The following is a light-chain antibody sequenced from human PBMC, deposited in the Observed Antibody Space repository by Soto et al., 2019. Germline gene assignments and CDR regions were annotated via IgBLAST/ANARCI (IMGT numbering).Light chain of an antibody. Sequence: QSALTQPASVSGSPGQSITISCTGTSSDVGGYNHVSWYQQHPGKAPKLIIYEVRNRPSGVSNRLSGSKSDNTASLTISGLQAEDEADYYCSSYTSISTLYVFGTGTKVTVL. J-gene: IGLJ1*01. CDR3: SSYTSISTLYV. CDR1: SSDVGGYNH. V-gene: IGLV2-14*01. CDR2: EVR.